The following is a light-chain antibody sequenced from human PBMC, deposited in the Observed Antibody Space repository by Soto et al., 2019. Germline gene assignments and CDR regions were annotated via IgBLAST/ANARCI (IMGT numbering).Light chain of an antibody. V-gene: IGKV3D-20*01. CDR1: QSVIRSS. J-gene: IGKJ4*01. Sequence: IVLTQSPCTLPLSALERATLSSSASQSVIRSSLAGYPQKLGLAPRLVICDASRRATGIRDGFSGSGSGKELNPPLGRLQCEDFAVYYCQQYNEWSLSFGGG. CDR3: QQYNEWSLS. CDR2: DAS.